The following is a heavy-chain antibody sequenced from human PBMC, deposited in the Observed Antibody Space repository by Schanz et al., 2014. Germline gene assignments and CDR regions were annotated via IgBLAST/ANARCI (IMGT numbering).Heavy chain of an antibody. Sequence: QVQVEQSGPEVKKPGASVTVSCQASGYTFSFTSYNVHWLRQAPGQGLEWMGRIIPIHGIVNYAQRFQDRVRITADKSTSTAYMELSSLRSDDTAVYYCARGGGPEDVFDIWGQGTILTVSS. CDR1: GYTFSFTSYN. J-gene: IGHJ3*02. CDR2: IIPIHGIV. V-gene: IGHV1-69*09. CDR3: ARGGGPEDVFDI. D-gene: IGHD5-12*01.